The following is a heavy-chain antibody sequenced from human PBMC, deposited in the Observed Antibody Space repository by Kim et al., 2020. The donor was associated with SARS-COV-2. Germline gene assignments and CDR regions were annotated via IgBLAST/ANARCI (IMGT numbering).Heavy chain of an antibody. D-gene: IGHD6-19*01. Sequence: ADSVKGRFTISRDNAENSLYLQMNSLRAEDRALYYCARVGLGCIGWYYPPYWGQGTLVTVSS. V-gene: IGHV3-20*03. CDR3: ARVGLGCIGWYYPPY. J-gene: IGHJ4*02.